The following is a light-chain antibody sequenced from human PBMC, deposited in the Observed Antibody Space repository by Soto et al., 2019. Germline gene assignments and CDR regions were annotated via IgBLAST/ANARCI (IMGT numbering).Light chain of an antibody. V-gene: IGKV1-33*01. CDR3: QQYDNLPLT. Sequence: DIQMTQSPSSLSASVGDRVTITCQASQDIIYYLNWYQQKPGRAPKLLIYDASNLDEGGPSRFSGSGSGTVYTLNISRLQPEDVAAYYCQQYDNLPLTFGGGTKVEI. CDR2: DAS. J-gene: IGKJ4*01. CDR1: QDIIYY.